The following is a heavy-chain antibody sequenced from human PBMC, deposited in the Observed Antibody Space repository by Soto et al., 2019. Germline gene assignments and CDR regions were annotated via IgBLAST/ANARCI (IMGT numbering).Heavy chain of an antibody. CDR2: IRSRANNYAT. D-gene: IGHD6-19*01. V-gene: IGHV3-73*01. Sequence: LRLSCAASGFTLSGSAIHWVRQASGKGLEWVARIRSRANNYATAYVASVKGRFSVSRDVLKNTAYLQMNSLKAEDTAVYYCTRLEAVAADYWGQGTLVTVSS. CDR1: GFTLSGSA. J-gene: IGHJ4*02. CDR3: TRLEAVAADY.